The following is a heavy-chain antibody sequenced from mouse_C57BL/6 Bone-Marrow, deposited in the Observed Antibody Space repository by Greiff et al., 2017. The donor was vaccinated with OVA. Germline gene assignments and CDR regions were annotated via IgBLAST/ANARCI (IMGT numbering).Heavy chain of an antibody. D-gene: IGHD2-3*01. J-gene: IGHJ3*01. CDR3: ARKGAYES. CDR2: IDPSDSYT. Sequence: VQLQQPGAELVMPGASVKLSCKASGYTFTSYWMHWVKQRPGQGLEWIGEIDPSDSYTNYNQKFKGKSTLTVGKSSSTAYMQLSSLTSEDSAVYYCARKGAYESWGQGTLVTVSA. CDR1: GYTFTSYW. V-gene: IGHV1-69*01.